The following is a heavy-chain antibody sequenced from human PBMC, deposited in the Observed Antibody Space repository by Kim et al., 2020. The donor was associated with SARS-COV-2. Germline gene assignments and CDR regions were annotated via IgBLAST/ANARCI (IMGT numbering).Heavy chain of an antibody. CDR1: GFTFSSYG. V-gene: IGHV3-30*18. Sequence: GGSLRLSCAASGFTFSSYGMHWVRQAPGKGLEWVAVISYDGSNKYYADSVKGRFTISRDNSKNTLYLQMNSLRAEDTAVYYCAKDFLYGDYGLGYYYGMDVWGQGTTVTVSS. D-gene: IGHD4-17*01. J-gene: IGHJ6*02. CDR2: ISYDGSNK. CDR3: AKDFLYGDYGLGYYYGMDV.